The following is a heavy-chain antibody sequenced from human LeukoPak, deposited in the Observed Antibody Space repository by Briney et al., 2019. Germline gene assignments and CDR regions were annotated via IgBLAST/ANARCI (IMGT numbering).Heavy chain of an antibody. CDR2: INPNSGGT. J-gene: IGHJ4*02. D-gene: IGHD4-17*01. CDR3: ARALPYGDYVSY. Sequence: ASVKVSCKASRYTFTGYYMHWVRLAPGQGLEWMGRINPNSGGTNYAQKFQGRVTMTRDTSISTAYMELSRLRSDDTAVYYCARALPYGDYVSYWGQGTLVTVSS. V-gene: IGHV1-2*06. CDR1: RYTFTGYY.